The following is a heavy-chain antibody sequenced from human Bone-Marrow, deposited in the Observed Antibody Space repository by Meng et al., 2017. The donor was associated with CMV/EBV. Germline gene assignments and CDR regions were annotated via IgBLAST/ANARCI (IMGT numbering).Heavy chain of an antibody. CDR3: AKAEEPSQLIESYLDY. V-gene: IGHV3-23*01. CDR1: GFTFGDYA. D-gene: IGHD1-1*01. J-gene: IGHJ4*02. Sequence: GESLKISCTASGFTFGDYAMSWVRQAPGKGLEWVSAIRGNGDITHYADSVRGRFTISRDNSKNTLYLQMHSLRAEDTAVYYCAKAEEPSQLIESYLDYWGQGTLVTVSS. CDR2: IRGNGDIT.